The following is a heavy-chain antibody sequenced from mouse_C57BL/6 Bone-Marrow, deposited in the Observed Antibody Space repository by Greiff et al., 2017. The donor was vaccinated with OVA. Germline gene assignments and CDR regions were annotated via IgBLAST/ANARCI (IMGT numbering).Heavy chain of an antibody. Sequence: EVQGVESGGDLVKPGGSLKLSCAASGFTFSSYGMSWVRQTPDKRLEWVATISSGGSYTYYPDSVKGRFTISRDNAKNPLYLQMSSLKSEDTAMYYCARTGGGSSVFAYWGQGTLGTVSA. V-gene: IGHV5-6*01. D-gene: IGHD1-1*01. CDR3: ARTGGGSSVFAY. CDR2: ISSGGSYT. J-gene: IGHJ3*01. CDR1: GFTFSSYG.